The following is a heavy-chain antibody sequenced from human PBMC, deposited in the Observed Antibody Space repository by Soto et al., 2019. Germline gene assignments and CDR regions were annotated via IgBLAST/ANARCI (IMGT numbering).Heavy chain of an antibody. J-gene: IGHJ4*02. CDR1: GFTFSSYS. CDR2: ISSSSSYI. CDR3: ARDTVYGGYAEGHYFDY. V-gene: IGHV3-21*01. Sequence: GGSLRLSCAASGFTFSSYSMNWVRQAPGKGLEWVSSISSSSSYIYYADSVKGRFTISRDNAKNSLYLQMNSRRAEDTAVYYCARDTVYGGYAEGHYFDYWGQGTLVTVSS. D-gene: IGHD5-12*01.